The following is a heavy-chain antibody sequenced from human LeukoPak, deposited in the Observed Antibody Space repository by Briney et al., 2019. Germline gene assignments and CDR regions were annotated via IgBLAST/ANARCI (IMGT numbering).Heavy chain of an antibody. CDR2: ITPLFGTA. CDR1: GGTFSKYT. Sequence: SVKVSCKASGGTFSKYTISWVRQRPGQGLEWMGGITPLFGTANYAQKFQGRVTITADESTSTAYMELSSLRSEDTAVYYCARDLGSITGTTVDFDYWGQGTLVTVSS. J-gene: IGHJ4*02. CDR3: ARDLGSITGTTVDFDY. D-gene: IGHD1-7*01. V-gene: IGHV1-69*13.